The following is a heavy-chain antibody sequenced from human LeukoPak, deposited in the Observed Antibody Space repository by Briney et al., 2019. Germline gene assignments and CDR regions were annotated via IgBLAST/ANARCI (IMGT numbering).Heavy chain of an antibody. CDR1: GGSFSGYY. Sequence: SETLSLTCAVYGGSFSGYYWSWIRQPPGKGLEWIGEINHSGSTNYSPSLKSRVTISVDTSKNQFSLKLSSVTAADTAVYYCARGRHSSSWYYFDYWGQGTLVTVSS. D-gene: IGHD6-13*01. CDR2: INHSGST. J-gene: IGHJ4*02. CDR3: ARGRHSSSWYYFDY. V-gene: IGHV4-34*01.